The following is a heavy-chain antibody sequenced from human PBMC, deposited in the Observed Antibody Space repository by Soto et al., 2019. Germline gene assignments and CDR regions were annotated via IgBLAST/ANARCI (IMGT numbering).Heavy chain of an antibody. CDR1: GYTFTNYD. J-gene: IGHJ6*02. CDR2: ISAYNGDR. Sequence: QVHLVQSGGEMKRPGASVKVSCRSSGYTFTNYDITWVRQAPGQGLEWVGWISAYNGDRKYGQNVQGRLTMTTDRSTTTAYVALKSLRSEDTAVYYCGRVKLHLRDVSKSCLPGAYSGLDVWGQGTKVTVYS. V-gene: IGHV1-18*01. CDR3: GRVKLHLRDVSKSCLPGAYSGLDV. D-gene: IGHD1-26*01.